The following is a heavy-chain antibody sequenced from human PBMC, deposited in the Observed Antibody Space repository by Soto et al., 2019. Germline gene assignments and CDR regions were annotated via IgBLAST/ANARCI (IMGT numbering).Heavy chain of an antibody. V-gene: IGHV3-15*07. J-gene: IGHJ6*02. CDR1: GFTFSNAW. CDR3: TTLSITIFGVVLMDV. CDR2: IKSKTDGGTT. Sequence: GGSLRLSCAASGFTFSNAWMNWVRQAPGKGLEWVGRIKSKTDGGTTDYAAPVKGRFTISRDDSKNKLYLQMNSLKTEDTVVYYCTTLSITIFGVVLMDVWGQGTTVTVSS. D-gene: IGHD3-3*01.